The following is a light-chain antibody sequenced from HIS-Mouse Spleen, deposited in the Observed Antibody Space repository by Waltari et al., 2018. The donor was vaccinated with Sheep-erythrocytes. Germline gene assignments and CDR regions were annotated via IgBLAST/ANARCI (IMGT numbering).Light chain of an antibody. J-gene: IGLJ3*02. CDR3: QAWDSSAVV. V-gene: IGLV3-1*01. CDR2: QDS. Sequence: SYELTQLPSVSVSLGQTASIPCPGDKLGDKYACWYQQKPGHSPVLVIYQDSKWPTGIPERFSGSSTGNTATLTVSGTRAMGGADYCCQAWDSSAVVFGGGTKLTVL. CDR1: KLGDKY.